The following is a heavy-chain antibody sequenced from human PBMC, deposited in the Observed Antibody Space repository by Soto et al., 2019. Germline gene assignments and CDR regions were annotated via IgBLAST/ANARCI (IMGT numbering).Heavy chain of an antibody. CDR1: GGYISSVPSY. Sequence: SQTLCLPYTVAGGYISSVPSYRSRIRQPPGQGLEWVGSIYYLGNTYYNSSLGSRVVISVDKSKNQFSLKLSSVTAADTAVYYCAGLYPYESSGYHLNYWGQGTQVTVSS. J-gene: IGHJ4*02. V-gene: IGHV4-39*01. CDR2: IYYLGNT. CDR3: AGLYPYESSGYHLNY. D-gene: IGHD3-22*01.